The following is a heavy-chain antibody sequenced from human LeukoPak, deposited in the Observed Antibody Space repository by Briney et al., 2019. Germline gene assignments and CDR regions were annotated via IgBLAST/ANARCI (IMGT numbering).Heavy chain of an antibody. CDR3: ARDGVDTAMVTAGYNY. CDR2: INAGNGNT. V-gene: IGHV1-3*01. J-gene: IGHJ4*02. Sequence: ASVKVSRKASGYTFTSYAMHWVRQAPGQRLEWMGWINAGNGNTKYSQKFQGRVTITRDTSASTAYMELSSLRSEDTAVYYCARDGVDTAMVTAGYNYWGQGTLVTVSS. CDR1: GYTFTSYA. D-gene: IGHD5-18*01.